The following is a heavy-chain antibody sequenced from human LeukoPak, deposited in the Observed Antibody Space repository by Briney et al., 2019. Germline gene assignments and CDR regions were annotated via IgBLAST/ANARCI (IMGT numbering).Heavy chain of an antibody. CDR3: ARDSSRDGYNSPGY. CDR1: GGTFSSYA. CDR2: IIPIFGTA. D-gene: IGHD5-24*01. Sequence: SVKVSCKASGGTFSSYAISWVRQAPGQGLEWMGRIIPIFGTANYAQKFQGRVTITTDESTSTAYMELSSLRSEDTAVYYCARDSSRDGYNSPGYWGQGTLVTGSS. V-gene: IGHV1-69*05. J-gene: IGHJ4*02.